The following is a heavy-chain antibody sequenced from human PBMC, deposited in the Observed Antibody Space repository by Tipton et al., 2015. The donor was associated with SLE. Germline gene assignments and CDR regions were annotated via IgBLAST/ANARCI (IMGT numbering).Heavy chain of an antibody. CDR2: ISYSGTT. Sequence: TLSLTCSVSGGSISTSSHYWGWIRQSPGKGLEWIGSISYSGTTFYNPSLKSRVAISADTSKNQFSLKLRSVTAADTAVYYCALDGGTGSAFDYWGQGTLVTVSS. CDR1: GGSISTSSHY. J-gene: IGHJ4*02. CDR3: ALDGGTGSAFDY. V-gene: IGHV4-39*07. D-gene: IGHD1-1*01.